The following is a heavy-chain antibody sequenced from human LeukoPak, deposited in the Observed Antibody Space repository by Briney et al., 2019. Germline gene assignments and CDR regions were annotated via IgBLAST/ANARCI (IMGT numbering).Heavy chain of an antibody. Sequence: TGGSLRLSCAASGFTFSRYAMSWVRQAPGKGLEWVSYISSSGSTIYYADSVKGRFTISRDNAKNSLYLQMNSLRAEDTAVYYCAREVDTAMVTWGQGTLVTVSS. D-gene: IGHD5-18*01. CDR2: ISSSGSTI. J-gene: IGHJ5*02. V-gene: IGHV3-48*03. CDR1: GFTFSRYA. CDR3: AREVDTAMVT.